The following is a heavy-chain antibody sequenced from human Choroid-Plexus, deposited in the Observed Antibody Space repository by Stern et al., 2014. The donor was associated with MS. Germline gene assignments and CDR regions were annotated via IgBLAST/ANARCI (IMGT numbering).Heavy chain of an antibody. CDR1: GFSVTTAGVG. V-gene: IGHV2-5*02. D-gene: IGHD2-15*01. Sequence: QVTLKESGPTLVKPTQTVTLTCALSGFSVTTAGVGVGWIRQPPGKALEXLALIYWDDDKLYRPSLKNRLTITKDTSKNQVVLTMTNVDPMDTATYYCAHSRVKYCRGGTCYSSLFDYWGQGTLVTVSS. J-gene: IGHJ4*02. CDR3: AHSRVKYCRGGTCYSSLFDY. CDR2: IYWDDDK.